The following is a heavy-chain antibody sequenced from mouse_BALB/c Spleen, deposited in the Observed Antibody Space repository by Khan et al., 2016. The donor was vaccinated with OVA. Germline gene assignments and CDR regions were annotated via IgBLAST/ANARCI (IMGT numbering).Heavy chain of an antibody. CDR3: ARPPYFSYVMDN. D-gene: IGHD2-10*01. J-gene: IGHJ4*01. V-gene: IGHV9-3-1*01. CDR2: INTYTGEP. CDR1: GHTFTKYG. Sequence: LVESGPELEKPGETVKISCKASGHTFTKYGMNWVKQAPGKGLKWMGWINTYTGEPTYADDFNGRFAFSLETSASTAYLQINTLKNEDTATYFCARPPYFSYVMDNWGQGTSVTVSS.